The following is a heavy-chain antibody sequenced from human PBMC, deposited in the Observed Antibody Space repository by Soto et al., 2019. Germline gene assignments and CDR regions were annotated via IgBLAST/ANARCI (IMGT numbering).Heavy chain of an antibody. CDR1: GGSFSGYY. Sequence: PSETLSLTCAVYGGSFSGYYWSWIRQPPGKGLEWIGEINHRGTINYNPSLRSRVTISVDTSKNEFSLKLSSVTAADTAVYYCARGGGFIAGDMVWFDPWGPGTLVTVSS. D-gene: IGHD6-13*01. CDR2: INHRGTI. J-gene: IGHJ5*02. CDR3: ARGGGFIAGDMVWFDP. V-gene: IGHV4-34*01.